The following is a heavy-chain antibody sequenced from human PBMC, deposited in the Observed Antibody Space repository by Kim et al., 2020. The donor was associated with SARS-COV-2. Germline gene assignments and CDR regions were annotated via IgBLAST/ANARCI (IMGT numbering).Heavy chain of an antibody. CDR3: ARVKGASAFDI. D-gene: IGHD1-26*01. CDR2: N. V-gene: IGHV6-1*01. J-gene: IGHJ3*02. Sequence: NDYACSVTSRITINPDTSKNQFSLQLNSVTPEDTAVYYCARVKGASAFDIWGQGTMVTVSS.